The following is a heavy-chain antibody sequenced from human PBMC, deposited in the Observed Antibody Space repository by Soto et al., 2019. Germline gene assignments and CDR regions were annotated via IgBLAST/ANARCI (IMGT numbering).Heavy chain of an antibody. CDR3: ARETRASYCGGDCYLGGLDY. CDR2: IYYSGST. V-gene: IGHV4-59*12. Sequence: PSETLSLTCTVSGGSISSYYWSWIRQPPGKGLEWIGYIYYSGSTNYNPSLKSRVTISVDTSKNQFSLKLSSVTAADTAVYYCARETRASYCGGDCYLGGLDYWGQGTLVTVSS. CDR1: GGSISSYY. J-gene: IGHJ4*02. D-gene: IGHD2-21*02.